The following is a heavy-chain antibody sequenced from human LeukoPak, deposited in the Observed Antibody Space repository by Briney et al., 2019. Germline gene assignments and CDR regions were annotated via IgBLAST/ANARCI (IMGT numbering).Heavy chain of an antibody. CDR1: GFTFSSYA. Sequence: GGSLRLSCAASGFTFSSYAMSWVRQAPGKGLEWVSAISGSGGSTYYADSVKGRFTISRDNSKDTLYLQMNSLRAEDTAVYYCAKLQYSRPGNYWGQGTLVTVSS. V-gene: IGHV3-23*01. CDR2: ISGSGGST. CDR3: AKLQYSRPGNY. J-gene: IGHJ4*02. D-gene: IGHD6-6*01.